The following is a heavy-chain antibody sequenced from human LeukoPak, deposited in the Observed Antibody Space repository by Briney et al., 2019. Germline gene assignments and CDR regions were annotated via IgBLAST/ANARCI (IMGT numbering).Heavy chain of an antibody. CDR1: GYSYTSYW. Sequence: AESLNTSCKSSGYSYTSYWIGWFRQMHDKGLEFMVIIDPGDSATKSSVSLQGQVTTSSNKSISTTYLLWNRPYASDPALYYSSRRLRFLEWRTEYYFAYWGQVTLVTVSS. V-gene: IGHV5-51*01. CDR3: SRRLRFLEWRTEYYFAY. D-gene: IGHD3-3*01. J-gene: IGHJ4*02. CDR2: IDPGDSAT.